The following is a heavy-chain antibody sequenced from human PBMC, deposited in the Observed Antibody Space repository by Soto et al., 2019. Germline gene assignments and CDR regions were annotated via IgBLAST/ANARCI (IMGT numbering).Heavy chain of an antibody. CDR3: AKWEFPGMYYDFWSGYSGSWFDP. CDR1: GFTFSSYA. Sequence: GGSLRLSCAAAGFTFSSYAMSWVRQAPGKGLEWVSAISGSGGSTYYADSVKGRFTISRDNSKNTLYLQMNSLRAEDTAVYYCAKWEFPGMYYDFWSGYSGSWFDPWGQGTLVPVSS. D-gene: IGHD3-3*01. CDR2: ISGSGGST. J-gene: IGHJ5*02. V-gene: IGHV3-23*01.